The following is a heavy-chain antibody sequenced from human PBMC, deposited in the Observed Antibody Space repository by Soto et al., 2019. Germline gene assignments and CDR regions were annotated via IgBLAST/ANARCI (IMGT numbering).Heavy chain of an antibody. CDR2: IYYSGST. J-gene: IGHJ5*02. CDR1: GGSISSYY. V-gene: IGHV4-59*01. Sequence: LSLTCTVSGGSISSYYWSWIRQPPGKGLDWIGYIYYSGSTNYNPSLKSRVTISVDTSKNQFSLKLSSVTAADTAVYYCARQYDFWSGYYSGWFDTWGQGTLVTVSS. D-gene: IGHD3-3*01. CDR3: ARQYDFWSGYYSGWFDT.